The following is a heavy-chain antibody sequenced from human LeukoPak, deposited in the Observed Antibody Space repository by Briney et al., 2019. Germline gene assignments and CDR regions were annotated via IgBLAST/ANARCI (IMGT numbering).Heavy chain of an antibody. Sequence: GGSLRLSCAASGFTFSSYSMNWVRQAPGKGLEWVSSISSSSSYIYYADSVKGRFTISRDNAKNSLYLQMNSLRAEDTAVYYCARDGSGMEWLLFHLAQNYYMDVWGKGTTVTVSS. CDR3: ARDGSGMEWLLFHLAQNYYMDV. D-gene: IGHD3-3*01. J-gene: IGHJ6*03. V-gene: IGHV3-21*01. CDR2: ISSSSSYI. CDR1: GFTFSSYS.